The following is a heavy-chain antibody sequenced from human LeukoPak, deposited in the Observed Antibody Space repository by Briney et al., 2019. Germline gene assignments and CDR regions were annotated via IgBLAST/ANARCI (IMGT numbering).Heavy chain of an antibody. CDR2: IIPIFGTA. J-gene: IGHJ4*02. Sequence: EASVKVSCKASGGTFSSYAISWVRQAPGQGLEWMGGIIPIFGTANYAQKFQGRVTITADKSTSTAYMELSSLRSEDTAVYYCASAPVTSSYSYGYFDYWGQGTLATVSS. CDR1: GGTFSSYA. V-gene: IGHV1-69*06. D-gene: IGHD5-18*01. CDR3: ASAPVTSSYSYGYFDY.